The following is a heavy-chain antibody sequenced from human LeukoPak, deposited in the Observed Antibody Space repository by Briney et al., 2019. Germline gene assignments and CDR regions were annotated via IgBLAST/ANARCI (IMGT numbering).Heavy chain of an antibody. J-gene: IGHJ4*02. V-gene: IGHV4-38-2*02. Sequence: SETLSLTCTVSGYSINTGYYRGWIRQPPGKGLEWIGIIYHSGSTYYNTSLESRVTISVDTSKNQFSLRMTSVTAADTAVYYCARSGGEAAAATDYWGPGTLVTVSS. CDR2: IYHSGST. D-gene: IGHD6-25*01. CDR1: GYSINTGYY. CDR3: ARSGGEAAAATDY.